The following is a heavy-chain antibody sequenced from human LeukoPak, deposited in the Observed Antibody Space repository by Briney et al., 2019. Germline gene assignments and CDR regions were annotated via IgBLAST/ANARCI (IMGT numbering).Heavy chain of an antibody. J-gene: IGHJ4*02. CDR3: ARGSGTWRGYYFDY. CDR2: IYSGGST. CDR1: GFTVSSNY. Sequence: GGSLRLSCAASGFTVSSNYMRWVRQAPGKGLVWVAVIYSGGSTYYADSVKGRFTISRDNSKNTLYLQMNSLRAEDTAVYYCARGSGTWRGYYFDYWGQGTLVTVSS. D-gene: IGHD1-26*01. V-gene: IGHV3-53*01.